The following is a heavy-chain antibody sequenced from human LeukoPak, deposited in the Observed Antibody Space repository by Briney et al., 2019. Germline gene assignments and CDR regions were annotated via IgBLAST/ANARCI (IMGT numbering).Heavy chain of an antibody. Sequence: TSETLSLTCTVSGGSISSGSYYWSWIRQPAGKGLEWIGRIYTSGSTNYNPSLKSRVTISVDTSKNQFSLKLSSVTAADTAVYYCARVTSLLEWTIYYYYYMDVWGKGTTVTVSS. CDR2: IYTSGST. J-gene: IGHJ6*03. V-gene: IGHV4-61*02. CDR3: ARVTSLLEWTIYYYYYMDV. D-gene: IGHD3-3*01. CDR1: GGSISSGSYY.